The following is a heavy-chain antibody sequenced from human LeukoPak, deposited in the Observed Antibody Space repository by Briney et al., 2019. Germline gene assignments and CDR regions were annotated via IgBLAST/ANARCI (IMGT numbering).Heavy chain of an antibody. J-gene: IGHJ4*02. CDR2: ISYDGSNK. CDR3: AKDSGGWFTYFDY. CDR1: GFTFSSYG. D-gene: IGHD3-10*01. V-gene: IGHV3-30*18. Sequence: GGSLRLSCAASGFTFSSYGLHWVRQAPGKGLEWVAVISYDGSNKYYADSVKGRFTISRDNSKNTLYLQMNSLRAEDTAVYYCAKDSGGWFTYFDYWGQGTLATVSS.